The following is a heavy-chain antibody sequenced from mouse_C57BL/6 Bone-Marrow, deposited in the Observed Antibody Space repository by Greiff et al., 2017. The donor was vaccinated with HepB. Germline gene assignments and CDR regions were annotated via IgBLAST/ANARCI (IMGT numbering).Heavy chain of an antibody. Sequence: EVKLMESGGGLVQPGGSLKLSCAASGFTFSDYYMYWVRQTPEKRLEWVAYISNGGGSTYYPDTVKGRFTISRDNAKNTLYLQMSRLKSEDTAMYYCARHGYYGSQYYFDYWGQGTTLTVSS. CDR3: ARHGYYGSQYYFDY. D-gene: IGHD1-1*01. J-gene: IGHJ2*01. V-gene: IGHV5-12*01. CDR2: ISNGGGST. CDR1: GFTFSDYY.